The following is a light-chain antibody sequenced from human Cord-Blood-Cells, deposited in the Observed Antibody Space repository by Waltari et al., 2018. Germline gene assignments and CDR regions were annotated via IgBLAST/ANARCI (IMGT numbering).Light chain of an antibody. V-gene: IGKV2-28*01. J-gene: IGKJ1*01. CDR1: QSLLHSNGYNY. Sequence: DIVMSQSPLSLPVTPGEPASISCRSSQSLLHSNGYNYLDWYLQKPGQSPQLLIYFGSNRASGVTDRLSGSGSGTDFTLKISRVEAEDVEVYYCMQALQTRTFGQGTKVEIK. CDR3: MQALQTRT. CDR2: FGS.